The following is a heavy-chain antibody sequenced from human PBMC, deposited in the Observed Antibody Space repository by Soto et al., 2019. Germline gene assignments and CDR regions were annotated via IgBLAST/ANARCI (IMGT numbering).Heavy chain of an antibody. J-gene: IGHJ4*02. CDR3: ARAPILGLTGDLDY. V-gene: IGHV1-2*02. CDR1: GYTFTDYH. Sequence: QVHLEQSGAEVKRPGDSVKVSCKASGYTFTDYHIHWVRQAPGQGLEWVGRITPQSGEIYSSPKFRGRVTLTRDTSISTAYMELTTLRFDDTAVYYCARAPILGLTGDLDYWGQGTLATVSS. D-gene: IGHD1-26*01. CDR2: ITPQSGEI.